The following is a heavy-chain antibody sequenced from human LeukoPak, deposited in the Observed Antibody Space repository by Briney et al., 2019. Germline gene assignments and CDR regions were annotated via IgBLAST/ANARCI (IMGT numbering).Heavy chain of an antibody. J-gene: IGHJ5*02. V-gene: IGHV4-30-2*01. CDR3: ARVDGWAYSGYDAFAFLRAP. Sequence: SETLSLTCTVSGVSISSGGYYWSWIRQPPGKGLEWIGYIYHSGSTYYNPSLKSRVTISVDRSKNQFSLKLSSVTAADTAVYYCARVDGWAYSGYDAFAFLRAPWGQGTLVTVSS. D-gene: IGHD5-12*01. CDR1: GVSISSGGYY. CDR2: IYHSGST.